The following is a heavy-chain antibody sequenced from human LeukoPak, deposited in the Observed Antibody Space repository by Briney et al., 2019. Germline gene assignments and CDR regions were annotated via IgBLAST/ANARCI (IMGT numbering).Heavy chain of an antibody. CDR2: IYHSGST. CDR1: GGSISSGGYS. V-gene: IGHV4-30-2*01. J-gene: IGHJ3*02. Sequence: SETLSLTCAVSGGSISSGGYSWSWIRQPPGKGLEWIGYIYHSGSTYYNPSLKSRVTISVVRSKNQFSLKLSSVTAADTAVYYCARLGSGNAFDIWGQGTMVTVSS. D-gene: IGHD3-10*01. CDR3: ARLGSGNAFDI.